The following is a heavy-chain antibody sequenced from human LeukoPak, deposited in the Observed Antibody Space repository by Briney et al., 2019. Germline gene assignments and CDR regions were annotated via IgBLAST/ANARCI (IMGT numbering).Heavy chain of an antibody. D-gene: IGHD7-27*01. J-gene: IGHJ4*02. CDR3: AKDTRLGSSGG. CDR2: IKKDGSEK. CDR1: GFTFSSYW. Sequence: PGGSLRLSCAASGFTFSSYWMSWVRQAPGKGLEWVANIKKDGSEKYYVDSVKGRFTISRDNSKNTLYLQMNSLRPEDTAVYYCAKDTRLGSSGGWGQGTLVTVSS. V-gene: IGHV3-7*01.